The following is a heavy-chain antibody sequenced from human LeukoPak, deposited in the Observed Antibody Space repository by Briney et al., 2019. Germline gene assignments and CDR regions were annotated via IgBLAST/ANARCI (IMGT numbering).Heavy chain of an antibody. D-gene: IGHD3-3*01. CDR1: GGSFSGYY. CDR3: ARAPARPFWSGFDAFDI. Sequence: ASETLSLTCAVYGGSFSGYYWSWIRQPPGKGLEWIGEINHSGSTNYNPSLKSRVTISVDTSKNQFSLKLSSVTAADTAVYYCARAPARPFWSGFDAFDIWGQGTMVTVSS. V-gene: IGHV4-34*01. J-gene: IGHJ3*02. CDR2: INHSGST.